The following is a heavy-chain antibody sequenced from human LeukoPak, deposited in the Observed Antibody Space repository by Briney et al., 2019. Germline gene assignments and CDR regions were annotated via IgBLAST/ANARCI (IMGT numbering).Heavy chain of an antibody. J-gene: IGHJ3*02. CDR3: ARVWGHGTLDAFDI. V-gene: IGHV1-2*02. D-gene: IGHD1-14*01. CDR2: INPNSGGT. Sequence: ASVKVSCKASGYPFTGYYMHWVRQAPGQGLEWMGWINPNSGGTNYAQKFQGRVTMTRDTSISTAYMELSRLRSDDTAVYYCARVWGHGTLDAFDIWGQGTMVTVSS. CDR1: GYPFTGYY.